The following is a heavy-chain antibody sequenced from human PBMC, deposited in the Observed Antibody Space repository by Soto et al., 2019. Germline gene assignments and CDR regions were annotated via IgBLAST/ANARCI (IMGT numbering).Heavy chain of an antibody. J-gene: IGHJ4*01. CDR2: MSPKSGST. CDR3: VRGHPNWGFDS. Sequence: ASVKVSCKASGYIFTNYDYNWVRQATGQGFEWLGWMSPKSGSTGYAQKFQGRVTMTRSASISTAYMELSSLTSEDTAVYYCVRGHPNWGFDSWGQGTLVTVSS. CDR1: GYIFTNYD. D-gene: IGHD7-27*01. V-gene: IGHV1-8*01.